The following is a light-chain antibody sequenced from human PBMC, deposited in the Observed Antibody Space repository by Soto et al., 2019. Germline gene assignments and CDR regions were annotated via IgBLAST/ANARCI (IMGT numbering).Light chain of an antibody. V-gene: IGKV1-39*01. CDR1: ESISDY. CDR2: SAS. J-gene: IGKJ4*01. Sequence: IQLTQSPSSLSASVGDRVTIACRASESISDYLNWYQHKPGEAPKVLVYSASTLRGGVPSRFSGTGSGTEFTLTISSLQPEDVATYYCQQNFSIPLTFGGGTKVEIK. CDR3: QQNFSIPLT.